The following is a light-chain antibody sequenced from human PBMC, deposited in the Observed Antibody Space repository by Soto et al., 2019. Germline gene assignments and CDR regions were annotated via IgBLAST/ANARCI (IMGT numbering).Light chain of an antibody. V-gene: IGKV3-20*01. CDR3: QQYGSSGT. CDR2: CAY. CDR1: QSVSNNY. J-gene: IGKJ1*01. Sequence: EIVLTQSPGTLSLSPGERATLSCRASQSVSNNYLAWYKQKPGQDPRLLIYCAYNRATGIPDRFSVSGSGTDFTLTISRMEPEDFAVYYCQQYGSSGTFGQGTNVDIK.